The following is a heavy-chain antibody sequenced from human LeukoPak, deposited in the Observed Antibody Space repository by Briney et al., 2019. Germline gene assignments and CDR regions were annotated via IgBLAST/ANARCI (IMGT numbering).Heavy chain of an antibody. Sequence: QTGGSLRLSCAASGFTFSSYAMHWVRQAPGKGLEWVAVISYDGSNKYYADSVRGRFTISRDNSKNTLYLQMNSLRAEDTAVYYCARAPYSSGWPLPVWGQGTLVTVSS. CDR2: ISYDGSNK. D-gene: IGHD6-19*01. CDR1: GFTFSSYA. V-gene: IGHV3-30*04. CDR3: ARAPYSSGWPLPV. J-gene: IGHJ4*02.